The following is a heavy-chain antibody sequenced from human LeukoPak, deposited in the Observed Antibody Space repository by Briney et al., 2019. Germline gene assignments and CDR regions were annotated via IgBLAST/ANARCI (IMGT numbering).Heavy chain of an antibody. Sequence: GESLKISCKGSGYSFTSYWIGWVRPMPGKGLEWMGIIYPGDSDTRYSPSFQGQVTISADKSISTAYLQWSSLKASDTAMYYCARLAYSGSYYVHFDYWGQGTLVTVSS. V-gene: IGHV5-51*01. CDR3: ARLAYSGSYYVHFDY. J-gene: IGHJ4*02. D-gene: IGHD1-26*01. CDR2: IYPGDSDT. CDR1: GYSFTSYW.